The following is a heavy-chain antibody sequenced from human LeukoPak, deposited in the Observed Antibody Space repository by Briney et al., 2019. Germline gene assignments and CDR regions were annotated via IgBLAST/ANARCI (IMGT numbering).Heavy chain of an antibody. J-gene: IGHJ4*02. CDR1: GGSFSGYY. D-gene: IGHD5-12*01. V-gene: IGHV4-34*01. Sequence: SETPSLTCAVYGGSFSGYYWSWIRQPPGKGLEWIGEINHSGSTNYNPSLKSRVTISVDTSKNQFSLKLSSVTAADTAVYYCATGRGYSGYDDVDYWGQGTLVTVSS. CDR2: INHSGST. CDR3: ATGRGYSGYDDVDY.